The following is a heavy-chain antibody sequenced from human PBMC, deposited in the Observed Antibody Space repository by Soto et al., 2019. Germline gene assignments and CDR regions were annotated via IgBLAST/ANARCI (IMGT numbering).Heavy chain of an antibody. V-gene: IGHV3-48*01. Sequence: PGGSLRLSCAASGFTFSSYSMNWVRQAPGKGLEWVSYISSSSSTIYYADSVKGRFAMSRDTSESTLYLQMNSLGAEDTAAYYCAPHVSCSGGSCQYDSFAIRGQGTMVTVSS. J-gene: IGHJ3*02. CDR1: GFTFSSYS. CDR2: ISSSSSTI. D-gene: IGHD2-15*01. CDR3: APHVSCSGGSCQYDSFAI.